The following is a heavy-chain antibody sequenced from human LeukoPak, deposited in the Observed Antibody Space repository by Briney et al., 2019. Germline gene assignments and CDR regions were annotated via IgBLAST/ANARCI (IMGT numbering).Heavy chain of an antibody. CDR2: IHRDGRT. V-gene: IGHV4-4*02. D-gene: IGHD3-9*01. CDR3: GKTDIYFNPIDY. CDR1: GVSISSSEW. Sequence: PSETLSLTCAVSGVSISSSEWWIWVRQPPGQGLEWIGEIHRDGRTRYNPSLKSRVTTSIDYSKNQFSLKVSSVTAADTAIYYCGKTDIYFNPIDYWGPGSLVTVSS. J-gene: IGHJ4*02.